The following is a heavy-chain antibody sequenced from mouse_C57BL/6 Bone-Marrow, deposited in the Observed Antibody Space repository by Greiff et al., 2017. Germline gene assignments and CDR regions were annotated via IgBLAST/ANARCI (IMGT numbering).Heavy chain of an antibody. Sequence: EVKLMESGPGLVKPSQSLSLTCSVTGYSITSGYYWNWIRQFPGNKLEWMGYISYDGSNNYNPSLKNRNSITRDTSKNQFFLKLNSVTTEDTATYYWARAGYYGSSCDYWGQGTTLTVSS. D-gene: IGHD1-1*01. CDR2: ISYDGSN. V-gene: IGHV3-6*01. CDR3: ARAGYYGSSCDY. CDR1: GYSITSGYY. J-gene: IGHJ2*01.